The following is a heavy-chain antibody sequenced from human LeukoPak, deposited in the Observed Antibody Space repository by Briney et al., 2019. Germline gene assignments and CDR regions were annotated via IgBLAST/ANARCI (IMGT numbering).Heavy chain of an antibody. CDR2: ISGSGCST. CDR1: GFTFSSYA. J-gene: IGHJ6*03. CDR3: AKSPQHYYYYMDV. V-gene: IGHV3-23*01. Sequence: GGSLRLSCAASGFTFSSYAMSWVRQAPGKGLEWVSAISGSGCSTYYADSVKGRFTISRDNSKNTLYLQMNSLRAEDTAVYYCAKSPQHYYYYMDVWGKGTTVTVSS.